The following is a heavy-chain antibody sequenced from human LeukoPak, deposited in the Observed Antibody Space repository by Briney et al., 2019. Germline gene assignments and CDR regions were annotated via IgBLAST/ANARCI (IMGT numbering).Heavy chain of an antibody. J-gene: IGHJ4*02. Sequence: GGSLRLSCAASGFTFSSYAMSWVRQAPGKGLEWVSAISGSGASTYYADSVKGRFTISRDTSRNTLYLQMNSLRAEDTAVYYCAKDLRSGSYTHYFDYWGQGTLVTVSS. CDR3: AKDLRSGSYTHYFDY. CDR1: GFTFSSYA. CDR2: ISGSGAST. V-gene: IGHV3-23*01. D-gene: IGHD3-10*01.